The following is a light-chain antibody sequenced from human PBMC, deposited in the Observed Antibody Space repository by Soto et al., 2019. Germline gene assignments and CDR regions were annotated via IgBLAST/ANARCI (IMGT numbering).Light chain of an antibody. V-gene: IGKV1-39*01. Sequence: DIQMTQSPSSLSAFVGDRVTITCRASQSIASFLNWYQQKPGRAPNLLIYAASSLQSGVPSRFSGSGSGTNFTLTISSLQPEDFANYFCQHSYSTPRTFGQGTKVEIK. CDR2: AAS. CDR3: QHSYSTPRT. J-gene: IGKJ1*01. CDR1: QSIASF.